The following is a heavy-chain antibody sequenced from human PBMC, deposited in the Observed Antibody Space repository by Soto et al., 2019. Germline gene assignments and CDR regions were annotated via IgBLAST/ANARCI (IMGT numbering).Heavy chain of an antibody. CDR3: ARVREVTTEGLRTYYYYGMDV. CDR1: GGTFSSYA. D-gene: IGHD4-4*01. J-gene: IGHJ6*02. Sequence: SVKVSCKASGGTFSSYAISWVRQAPGQGPEWMGGIIPIFGTANYAQKFQGRVTITADESTSTAYMEVSSLRSEDTAVYYCARVREVTTEGLRTYYYYGMDVWGQGTTVTVS. V-gene: IGHV1-69*13. CDR2: IIPIFGTA.